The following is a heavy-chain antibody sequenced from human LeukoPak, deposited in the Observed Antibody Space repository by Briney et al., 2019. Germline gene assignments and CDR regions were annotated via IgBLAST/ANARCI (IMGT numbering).Heavy chain of an antibody. D-gene: IGHD5-12*01. CDR3: AREGPSGYDSDWFDP. CDR1: GYTFTTYG. CDR2: ISGYNGNT. Sequence: ASVKVSCKASGYTFTTYGISWVRHAPGQGLEWIGWISGYNGNTNYAQKLQGRVTMTTDTSTTTAYMELRSLTSDDTAVYYCAREGPSGYDSDWFDPWGQGTLVTVSS. J-gene: IGHJ5*02. V-gene: IGHV1-18*01.